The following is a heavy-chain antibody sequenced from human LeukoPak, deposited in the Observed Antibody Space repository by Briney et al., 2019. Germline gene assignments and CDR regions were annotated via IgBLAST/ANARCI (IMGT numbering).Heavy chain of an antibody. CDR3: ARGRSGCSSTSCSNWFDP. CDR1: GFTFSSYA. D-gene: IGHD2-2*01. J-gene: IGHJ5*02. Sequence: GGSLRLSCAASGFTFSSYAMHWVRQAPGKGLEWVSSISSSSSYIYYADSVKGRFTISRDNAKNSLYLQMNSLRAEDTAVYYCARGRSGCSSTSCSNWFDPWGQGTLVTVSS. CDR2: ISSSSSYI. V-gene: IGHV3-21*01.